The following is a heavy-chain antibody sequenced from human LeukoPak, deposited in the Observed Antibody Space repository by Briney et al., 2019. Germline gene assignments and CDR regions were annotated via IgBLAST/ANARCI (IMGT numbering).Heavy chain of an antibody. CDR2: IYYSGNT. CDR1: GASISSSY. Sequence: SETLSLTCTVSGASISSSYWSWIRQPPGKGLEYIGYIYYSGNTNCNPSLKSRVTMSVDTSKDQFSLKLSSVTAADTAVYYCAREGGPYRPLDYSGQGTLVTVSS. V-gene: IGHV4-59*12. J-gene: IGHJ4*02. CDR3: AREGGPYRPLDY.